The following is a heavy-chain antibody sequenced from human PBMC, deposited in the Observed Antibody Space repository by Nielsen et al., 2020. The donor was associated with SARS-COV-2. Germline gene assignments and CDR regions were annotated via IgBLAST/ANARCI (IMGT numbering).Heavy chain of an antibody. CDR2: IYYSGST. V-gene: IGHV4-39*07. CDR1: GGSISSSSYY. D-gene: IGHD3-3*02. CDR3: ARHFDWFDP. J-gene: IGHJ5*02. Sequence: SETLSLTWTVSGGSISSSSYYWGWIRQPPGKGLEWIGSIYYSGSTYYNPSLKSRVTISVDTSKNQFSLKLSSVAAADTAVYYCARHFDWFDPWGQGTLVTVSS.